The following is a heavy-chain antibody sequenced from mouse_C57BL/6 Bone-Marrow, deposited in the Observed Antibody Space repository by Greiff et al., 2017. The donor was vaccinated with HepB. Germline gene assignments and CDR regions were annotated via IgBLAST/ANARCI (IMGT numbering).Heavy chain of an antibody. D-gene: IGHD1-1*01. CDR1: GFTFSSYA. Sequence: DVHLVESGGGLVKPGGSLKLSCAASGFTFSSYAMSWVRQTPEKRLEWVATISDGGSYTYYPDNVKGRFTISRDNAKNNLYLQMSHLKSEDTAMYYCARDRYYGSSYWYYFDYWGQGTTLTVSS. J-gene: IGHJ2*01. CDR2: ISDGGSYT. V-gene: IGHV5-4*01. CDR3: ARDRYYGSSYWYYFDY.